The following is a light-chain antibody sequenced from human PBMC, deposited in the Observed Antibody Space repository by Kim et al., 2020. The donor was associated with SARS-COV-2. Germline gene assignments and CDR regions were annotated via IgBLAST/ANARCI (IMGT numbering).Light chain of an antibody. CDR2: DVT. Sequence: GQPITISFLGSSSHIGGYKSVSWYQQPPGKPPKLMISDVTKRPSGVSNRFSGSKSGNTAPLTISGLQADDEADYYCSSYTAASTWVFGGGTKVTVL. V-gene: IGLV2-14*03. CDR1: SSHIGGYKS. J-gene: IGLJ2*01. CDR3: SSYTAASTWV.